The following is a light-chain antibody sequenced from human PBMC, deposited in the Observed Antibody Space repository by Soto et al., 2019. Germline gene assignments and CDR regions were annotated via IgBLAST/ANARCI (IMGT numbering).Light chain of an antibody. CDR3: CSCAGSSTFRV. J-gene: IGLJ2*01. CDR1: SSDVGSYNL. CDR2: EGS. Sequence: QSALTQPASVSGSPGQSITISCTGTSSDVGSYNLVSWYQQHPGKAPKLMIYEGSKRPSGVSNRFSGSKSVNTASLTISGLQAEDEADSYCCSCAGSSTFRVFGGGPKLTVL. V-gene: IGLV2-23*03.